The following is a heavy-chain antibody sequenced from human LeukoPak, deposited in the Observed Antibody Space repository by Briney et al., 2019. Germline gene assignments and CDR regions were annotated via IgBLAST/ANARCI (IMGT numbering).Heavy chain of an antibody. Sequence: PSETLSLTCTVSGGSISSSSYYWGWIRQPPGKGLEWIGSIYYSGSTYYNPSLKSRVTISVDTSKNQFSLKLSSVTAADTAVYYCARGGQDDYYGSGSYLPDDAFDIWGQGTMVTVSS. CDR2: IYYSGST. D-gene: IGHD3-10*01. J-gene: IGHJ3*02. CDR3: ARGGQDDYYGSGSYLPDDAFDI. V-gene: IGHV4-39*01. CDR1: GGSISSSSYY.